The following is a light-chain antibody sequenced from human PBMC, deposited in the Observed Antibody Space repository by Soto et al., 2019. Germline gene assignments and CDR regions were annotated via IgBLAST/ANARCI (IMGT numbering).Light chain of an antibody. CDR2: AAS. J-gene: IGKJ3*01. CDR1: QTISSY. V-gene: IGKV1-39*01. CDR3: QQSYSTPFT. Sequence: DIQMTQSTSSLSASVGDRVTITCRASQTISSYLNWYQQQPGRAPKLLIFAASTLQSGVPSRFSGGGSGTDFTLTISSLQPEDFAPYYCQQSYSTPFTFGPGTKVDI.